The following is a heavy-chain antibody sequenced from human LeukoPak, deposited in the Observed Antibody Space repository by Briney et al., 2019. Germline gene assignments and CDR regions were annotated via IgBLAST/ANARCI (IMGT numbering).Heavy chain of an antibody. V-gene: IGHV3-7*01. J-gene: IGHJ3*02. D-gene: IGHD6-19*01. Sequence: GGSLRLSCAASGFSLSKYWRSWVRQAPEKGLEWGANINQDVSEKYYVDSVKGRFTISRDNADNSLYLQMNNLKAEDTAVYYCARYGNGQWLANSSFEIWGQGTMVTVSS. CDR1: GFSLSKYW. CDR2: INQDVSEK. CDR3: ARYGNGQWLANSSFEI.